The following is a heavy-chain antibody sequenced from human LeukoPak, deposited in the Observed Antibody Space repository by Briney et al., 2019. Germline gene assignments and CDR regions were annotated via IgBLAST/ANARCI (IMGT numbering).Heavy chain of an antibody. CDR2: ISSSGSTI. V-gene: IGHV3-48*03. Sequence: GGSLGLSCAASGFTFSSYEMNWVRQAPGKGLEWVSYISSSGSTIYYADSVKGRFTISRDNAKSSLYLQMSSLRAEDTAVYYCARVSKYYDILTTYGMDVWGKGTTVTVSS. D-gene: IGHD3-9*01. CDR1: GFTFSSYE. J-gene: IGHJ6*04. CDR3: ARVSKYYDILTTYGMDV.